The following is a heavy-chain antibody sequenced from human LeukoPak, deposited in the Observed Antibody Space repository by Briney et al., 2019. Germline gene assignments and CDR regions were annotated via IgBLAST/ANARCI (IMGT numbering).Heavy chain of an antibody. J-gene: IGHJ4*02. CDR2: INQDVSRT. D-gene: IGHD2-8*01. Sequence: GGSPRLSCAGSGFDFSRYWMAWVRQAPGKGLEWVASINQDVSRTHYVDSVKGRFTISRDNAKSSLFLQMTSLRVEDTAVYFCARLKDDVTKFDYWGQGTLVTVSS. CDR1: GFDFSRYW. V-gene: IGHV3-7*01. CDR3: ARLKDDVTKFDY.